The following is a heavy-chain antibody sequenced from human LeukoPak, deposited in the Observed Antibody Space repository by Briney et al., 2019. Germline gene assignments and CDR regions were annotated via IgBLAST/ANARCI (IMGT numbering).Heavy chain of an antibody. V-gene: IGHV4-34*01. Sequence: SETLSLTCAVYGGSFSGYYWSWIRQPPGKGLEWIGEINHSGSTNYNPSLKSRVTISVDTSKNQFSLKLSSVTAADTAVYYCARHQQPYYDFWSGYYAHNRNYYYMDVWGKGTTVTVSS. D-gene: IGHD3-3*01. CDR2: INHSGST. CDR1: GGSFSGYY. CDR3: ARHQQPYYDFWSGYYAHNRNYYYMDV. J-gene: IGHJ6*03.